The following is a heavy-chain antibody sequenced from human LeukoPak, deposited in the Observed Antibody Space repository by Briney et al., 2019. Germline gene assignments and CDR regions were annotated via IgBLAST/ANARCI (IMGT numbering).Heavy chain of an antibody. CDR3: ARDTGDYYYYGMDV. V-gene: IGHV4-61*02. Sequence: SPTLSLTCTVSGGSISSGSYYWSWIRQPAGKGLEWIGRIYTSGSTNYNPSLKSRVTISVDTSKNQFSLKLSSVTAADTAVYYCARDTGDYYYYGMDVWGQGTTVTVSS. CDR1: GGSISSGSYY. J-gene: IGHJ6*02. CDR2: IYTSGST. D-gene: IGHD4-11*01.